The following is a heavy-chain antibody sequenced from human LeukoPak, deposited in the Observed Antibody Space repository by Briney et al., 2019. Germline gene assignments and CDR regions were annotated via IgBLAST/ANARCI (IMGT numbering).Heavy chain of an antibody. V-gene: IGHV3-66*01. CDR3: ARDGAAPGLYFDS. Sequence: GGSLRLSCAASGFTFSDNFMAWVRQAPGKGLEWVSLIYSGGSSYYADSVKGRLTISRDNAKNSLYLQMNSLRTEDTAVYYCARDGAAPGLYFDSWGQGTLVTVSS. J-gene: IGHJ4*02. CDR1: GFTFSDNF. CDR2: IYSGGSS. D-gene: IGHD6-13*01.